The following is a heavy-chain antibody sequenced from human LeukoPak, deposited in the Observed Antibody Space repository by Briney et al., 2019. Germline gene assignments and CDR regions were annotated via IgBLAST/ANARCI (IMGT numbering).Heavy chain of an antibody. V-gene: IGHV1-69*04. J-gene: IGHJ5*02. D-gene: IGHD3-22*01. CDR2: IIPILGIA. Sequence: SVKVSCKASGGTFSSYAISWVRQAPGQGLEWMGRIIPILGIANYAQKFQGRVTITADKSTSTAYMELSSLRSEDTAVYYCARHLHDYYDSSGYWFDPWGQGTLVTVSS. CDR1: GGTFSSYA. CDR3: ARHLHDYYDSSGYWFDP.